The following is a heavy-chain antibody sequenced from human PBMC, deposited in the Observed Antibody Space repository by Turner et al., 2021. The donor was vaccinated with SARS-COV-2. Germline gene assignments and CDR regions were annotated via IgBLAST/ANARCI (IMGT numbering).Heavy chain of an antibody. CDR3: ARGNSSGWSYYFDY. V-gene: IGHV3-66*01. CDR2: SYSGGST. D-gene: IGHD6-19*01. Sequence: EVQLVESGGGLVQPGGSLRLSCPASGFTVSSNYMSWVRQAPGKGLEWVSVSYSGGSTYYADSVKSRFTISRNNSKNTLYLQMNSQRAEDTAVYYCARGNSSGWSYYFDYWGQGTLVTVSS. J-gene: IGHJ4*02. CDR1: GFTVSSNY.